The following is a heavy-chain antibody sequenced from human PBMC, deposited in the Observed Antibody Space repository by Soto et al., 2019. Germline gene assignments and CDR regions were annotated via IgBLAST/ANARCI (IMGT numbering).Heavy chain of an antibody. CDR2: ISTYNSKT. V-gene: IGHV1-18*04. CDR1: GYKFTTYG. D-gene: IGHD7-27*01. Sequence: QVQLLQSGAEVKKPGASLKVSCKASGYKFTTYGITWVRQAPGQGLEWLGGISTYNSKTAYAQNLQDRVTMTTETSTSTAYLEVRSLTSDDTAVYLWARGLGTNGLGVWGQGTTVTVSS. CDR3: ARGLGTNGLGV. J-gene: IGHJ6*02.